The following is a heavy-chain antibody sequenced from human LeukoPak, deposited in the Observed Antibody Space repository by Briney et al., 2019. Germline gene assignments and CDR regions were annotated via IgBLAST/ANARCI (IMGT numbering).Heavy chain of an antibody. CDR3: ARASIDYGDYVFDY. CDR1: GYTFTGYY. J-gene: IGHJ4*02. CDR2: INPNSGGT. V-gene: IGHV1-2*04. D-gene: IGHD4-17*01. Sequence: ASVKVSCKASGYTFTGYYMHWVRQAPGQGLEWMGWINPNSGGTNCAQKFQGWVTMTRDTSISTAYMELSRLRSDDTAVYYCARASIDYGDYVFDYWGQGTLVTVSS.